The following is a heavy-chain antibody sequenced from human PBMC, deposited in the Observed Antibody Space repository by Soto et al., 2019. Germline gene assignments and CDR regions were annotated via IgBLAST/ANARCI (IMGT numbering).Heavy chain of an antibody. CDR1: GDSVSSNSAA. CDR3: ARDPRKSGFWSGYSKIFDY. J-gene: IGHJ4*02. V-gene: IGHV6-1*01. CDR2: TYYRSKWYN. D-gene: IGHD3-3*01. Sequence: QSQTLSLTCAISGDSVSSNSAAWNWIRQSPSRGLEWLGRTYYRSKWYNDYAVYVKSRITINPNTSKTQFSLQLNSVTPEDTAVYYCARDPRKSGFWSGYSKIFDYWGQGTLVTVSS.